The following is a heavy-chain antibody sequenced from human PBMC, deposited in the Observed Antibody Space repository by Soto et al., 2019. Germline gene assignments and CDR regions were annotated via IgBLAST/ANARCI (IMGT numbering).Heavy chain of an antibody. CDR1: GYSFTSYW. CDR3: ASFTSAYYYYGMDV. CDR2: IDPSDSYT. D-gene: IGHD3-10*01. J-gene: IGHJ6*02. Sequence: GESLKISCKGSGYSFTSYWISWVRQMPGKGLEWMGRIDPSDSYTNYSPSFQGHVTISADKSISTAYLQWSSLKASDTAMYYCASFTSAYYYYGMDVWGQRTKVTVSS. V-gene: IGHV5-10-1*01.